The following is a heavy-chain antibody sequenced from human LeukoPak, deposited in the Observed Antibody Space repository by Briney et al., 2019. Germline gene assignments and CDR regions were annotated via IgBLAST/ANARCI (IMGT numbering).Heavy chain of an antibody. CDR3: ARDPTGMGYGSGYEY. D-gene: IGHD6-19*01. CDR2: IWYDGSNK. CDR1: GFTFSSYG. V-gene: IGHV3-33*01. Sequence: GGSLRLSCAASGFTFSSYGMHWVRQAPGKGLEWVAVIWYDGSNKHYADSVKGRFTISRDNSKNTLYLQMNSLRAEDTAVYYCARDPTGMGYGSGYEYWGQGTLVTVSS. J-gene: IGHJ4*02.